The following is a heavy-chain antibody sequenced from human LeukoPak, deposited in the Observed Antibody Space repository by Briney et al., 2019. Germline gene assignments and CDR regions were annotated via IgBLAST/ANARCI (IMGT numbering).Heavy chain of an antibody. CDR3: ASHWNDVREPDY. CDR2: IIPIFGTA. D-gene: IGHD1-1*01. J-gene: IGHJ4*02. CDR1: GYTFTSYA. Sequence: SVKVSCKASGYTFTSYAMNWVRQAPGQGLEWMGGIIPIFGTANYAQKFQGRVTITADESTSTAYMELSSLRSEDTAVYYCASHWNDVREPDYWGQGTLVTVSS. V-gene: IGHV1-69*13.